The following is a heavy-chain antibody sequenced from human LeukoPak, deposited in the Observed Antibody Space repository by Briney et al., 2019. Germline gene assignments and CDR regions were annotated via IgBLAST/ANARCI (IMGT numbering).Heavy chain of an antibody. CDR2: IRYDGSNK. CDR1: GFTFSSYG. CDR3: ANTKWGYFDY. J-gene: IGHJ4*02. D-gene: IGHD7-27*01. V-gene: IGHV3-30*02. Sequence: SGGSRRLSCAASGFTFSSYGMHWVRQAPGKGLEWVAFIRYDGSNKYYADSVKGRFTISRDNSKNTLYLQMNSLRVEDTAVYYCANTKWGYFDYWGQGTLVTVSS.